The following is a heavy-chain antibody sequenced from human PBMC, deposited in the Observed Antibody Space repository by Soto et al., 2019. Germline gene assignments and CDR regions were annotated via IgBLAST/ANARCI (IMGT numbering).Heavy chain of an antibody. CDR1: GGPISSSSYY. V-gene: IGHV4-39*01. CDR3: ARLLNGCYTYNWFDP. J-gene: IGHJ5*02. Sequence: SETLSLTCTVSGGPISSSSYYWGWIRQPPGKGLEWIGSIYYSGSTYYNPSLKSRVTISVDTSKNQFSLKLSSVTAADTAVYYCARLLNGCYTYNWFDPWGQGTLATVS. CDR2: IYYSGST. D-gene: IGHD2-2*02.